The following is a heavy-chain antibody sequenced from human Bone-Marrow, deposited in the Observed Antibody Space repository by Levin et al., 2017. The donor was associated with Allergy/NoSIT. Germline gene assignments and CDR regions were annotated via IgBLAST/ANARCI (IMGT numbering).Heavy chain of an antibody. Sequence: GGSLRLSCGASGLIFSSYAMSWVRQAPGQGLEWVSSITGSGSYSHYSDSVKGRFTISRDNSKHTLYSQMNSLRVGDTAVYFCAKGLSWDGSVTATSDHWGLGTLVTVSS. CDR3: AKGLSWDGSVTATSDH. J-gene: IGHJ4*02. CDR2: ITGSGSYS. CDR1: GLIFSSYA. V-gene: IGHV3-23*01. D-gene: IGHD4-17*01.